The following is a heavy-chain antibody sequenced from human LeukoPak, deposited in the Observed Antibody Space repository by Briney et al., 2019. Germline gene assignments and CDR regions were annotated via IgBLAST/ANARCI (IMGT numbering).Heavy chain of an antibody. V-gene: IGHV4-4*07. Sequence: PSETLSLTCTISGGSISDYFWGWVRQPAGKGLEWIGRVYSTGSTDYNPSLRSRLTMSVDTSRNQFSLKLISVTAADTAVFHCARHRAEMATITDDAFDIWGQGTTVTVSS. CDR3: ARHRAEMATITDDAFDI. J-gene: IGHJ3*02. D-gene: IGHD5-24*01. CDR2: VYSTGST. CDR1: GGSISDYF.